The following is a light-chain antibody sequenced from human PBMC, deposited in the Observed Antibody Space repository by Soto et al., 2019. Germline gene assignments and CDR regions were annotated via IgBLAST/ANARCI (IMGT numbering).Light chain of an antibody. Sequence: ESVLKQSPGTLSLSPGERATLSCRASQSVSSNLAWYQQKPGQAPRLLIYGASSRATGIPDRFSGSGSGTDFTLSISRLEPEDFAVYYCQQYSSLWTFGQGTMVDIK. J-gene: IGKJ1*01. CDR3: QQYSSLWT. V-gene: IGKV3-20*01. CDR1: QSVSSN. CDR2: GAS.